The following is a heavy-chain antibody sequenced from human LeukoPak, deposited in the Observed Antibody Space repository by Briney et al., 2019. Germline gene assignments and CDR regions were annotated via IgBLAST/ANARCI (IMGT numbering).Heavy chain of an antibody. CDR1: GTSISTNNYN. Sequence: SETLSLTCTVSGTSISTNNYNWGWVRQPPGKGPEWIASMYRNGNTYNPSLKSRLTISADMSKTHFFLSLSSVTAADTAVYYCARGPVLLTMVRGVTRTTFDPWGQGTLVTVSS. CDR2: MYRNGNT. D-gene: IGHD3-10*01. J-gene: IGHJ5*02. V-gene: IGHV4-39*02. CDR3: ARGPVLLTMVRGVTRTTFDP.